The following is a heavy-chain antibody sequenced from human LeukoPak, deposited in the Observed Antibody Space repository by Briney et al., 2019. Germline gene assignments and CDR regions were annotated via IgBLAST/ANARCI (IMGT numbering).Heavy chain of an antibody. CDR3: ARWIPGGNYFDY. D-gene: IGHD3-16*01. V-gene: IGHV3-64*01. CDR2: ISSNGVST. J-gene: IGHJ4*02. Sequence: GGSLRLSCAASGFTFSTYAMSWVRQAPGKGLEYVSAISSNGVSTYYANSVKGRFTISRDNSKNTLYLQMGSLRADDMAVYYCARWIPGGNYFDYWGQGTLVTVSS. CDR1: GFTFSTYA.